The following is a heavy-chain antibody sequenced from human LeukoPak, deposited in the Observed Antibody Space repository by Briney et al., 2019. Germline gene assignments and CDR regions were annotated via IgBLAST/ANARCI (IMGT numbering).Heavy chain of an antibody. D-gene: IGHD5-24*01. CDR2: INPRGGST. CDR3: VRSVKMPTIVH. CDR1: GYTITSYY. V-gene: IGHV1-46*03. J-gene: IGHJ4*02. Sequence: PSVKVSCKASGYTITSYYMHWVRQAPGQGLEWMGIINPRGGSTSYAQKFQGRVTMTRDTSTSTVYMELSSLRSEDTAVYYCVRSVKMPTIVHWGQGTLVTVSS.